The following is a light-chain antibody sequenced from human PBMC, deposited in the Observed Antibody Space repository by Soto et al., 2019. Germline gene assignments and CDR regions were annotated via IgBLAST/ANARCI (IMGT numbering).Light chain of an antibody. CDR2: DAS. V-gene: IGKV3-11*01. Sequence: EIVLTQSPATLSLSPGERATLSCRASQSVSSYLAWYQQKPGQAPRLLIYDASNRATGIPARFSGSGSGTDFTRTISSLEPEDLEIYYCQQRSNWPPVTFGEGTKVEIK. CDR3: QQRSNWPPVT. CDR1: QSVSSY. J-gene: IGKJ4*01.